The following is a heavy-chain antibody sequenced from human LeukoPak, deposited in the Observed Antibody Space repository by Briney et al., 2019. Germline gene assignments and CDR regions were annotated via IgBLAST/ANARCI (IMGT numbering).Heavy chain of an antibody. Sequence: ASVKVSCKASGYTSASYDINWVRQATGQGLEWMGWMNPNSGNTGYAQKFQGRVTITRNTSISTAYMELSSLRSEDTAVYYCARRDTFGGVIVSGYYFDYWGQGTLVTVSS. CDR2: MNPNSGNT. J-gene: IGHJ4*02. CDR1: GYTSASYD. D-gene: IGHD3-16*02. V-gene: IGHV1-8*03. CDR3: ARRDTFGGVIVSGYYFDY.